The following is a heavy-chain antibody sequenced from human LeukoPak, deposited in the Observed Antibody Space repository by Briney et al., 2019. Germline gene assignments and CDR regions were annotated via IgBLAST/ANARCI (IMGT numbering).Heavy chain of an antibody. CDR2: IKQDGSEE. V-gene: IGHV3-7*01. D-gene: IGHD2-2*01. CDR3: LRDRGNSTYAC. CDR1: AFSLSDYW. Sequence: WGSLRLSCAASAFSLSDYWMSGVRQAPARGREGVARIKQDGSEEYYVASVKGRFTISRDNAKNSLYLQMNTLRAEDTAVYSCLRDRGNSTYACWGQGPLVTVSS. J-gene: IGHJ1*01.